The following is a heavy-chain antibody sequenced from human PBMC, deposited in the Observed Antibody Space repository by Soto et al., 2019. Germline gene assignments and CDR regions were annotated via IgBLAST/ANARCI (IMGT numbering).Heavy chain of an antibody. D-gene: IGHD3-3*01. J-gene: IGHJ4*02. CDR3: ARDRRVLRFLEWSPGDY. V-gene: IGHV1-3*01. CDR1: GYTFTSYA. CDR2: INAGNGNT. Sequence: ASVKVSCKASGYTFTSYAMHWVRQAPGQWLEWMGWINAGNGNTKYSQKFQGRVTITRDTSASTAYMELSSLRSEDTAVYYCARDRRVLRFLEWSPGDYWGQGTLVTVSS.